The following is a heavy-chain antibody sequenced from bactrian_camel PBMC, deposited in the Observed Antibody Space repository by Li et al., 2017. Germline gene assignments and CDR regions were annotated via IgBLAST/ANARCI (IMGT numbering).Heavy chain of an antibody. CDR3: AEGRGSRGEHCYSLNY. D-gene: IGHD6*01. CDR2: IDSEGRI. V-gene: IGHV3S10*01. Sequence: DVQLVESGGGSVQAGGSVTLSCVASGFTESGAYVAWIRQAPGKGREGVAAIDSEGRIMYADTVKGRFTISKDSARNTVYLQMNNLQPEDTATYYCAEGRGSRGEHCYSLNYWGQGTQVTVS. CDR1: GFTESGAY. J-gene: IGHJ4*01.